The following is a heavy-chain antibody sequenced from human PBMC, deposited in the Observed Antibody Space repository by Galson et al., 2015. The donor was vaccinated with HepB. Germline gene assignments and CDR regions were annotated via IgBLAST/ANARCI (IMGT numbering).Heavy chain of an antibody. CDR2: MNPNSGNT. D-gene: IGHD5-24*01. CDR3: ARGRVGDGYTLNEAFDI. CDR1: GYTFTSYD. J-gene: IGHJ3*02. Sequence: SVKVSCKASGYTFTSYDINWVRQATGQGLEWMGWMNPNSGNTGYTQKFQGRVTMTRNTSISTAYMELSSLRSEDTAVYYCARGRVGDGYTLNEAFDIWGQGTMVTVSS. V-gene: IGHV1-8*01.